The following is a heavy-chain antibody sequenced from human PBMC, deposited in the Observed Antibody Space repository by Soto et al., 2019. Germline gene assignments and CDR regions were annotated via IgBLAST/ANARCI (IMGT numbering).Heavy chain of an antibody. J-gene: IGHJ4*02. Sequence: QVQLVQSGAEVKKPGSSVKVSCKASGGTFSSYAISWVRQAPGQGLEWMGGIIPIFGTANYAQKFQGRVTITEDESTSTADMEVSSLRSEDTAVYYCARESRYCSGGSCYVLPGIDYWGQGTLVTVS. CDR3: ARESRYCSGGSCYVLPGIDY. D-gene: IGHD2-15*01. V-gene: IGHV1-69*12. CDR1: GGTFSSYA. CDR2: IIPIFGTA.